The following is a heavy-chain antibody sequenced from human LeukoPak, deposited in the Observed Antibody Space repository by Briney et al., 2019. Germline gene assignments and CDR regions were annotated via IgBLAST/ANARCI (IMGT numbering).Heavy chain of an antibody. CDR2: INHSGST. Sequence: PSETLSLTCTVSGGSISSYYWSWIRQPPGKGLEWIGEINHSGSTNYNPSLKSRVTISVDTSKNQFSLKLSSVTAADTAVYYCASVVVPAAMGGGWFDPWGQGTLVTVSS. CDR3: ASVVVPAAMGGGWFDP. D-gene: IGHD2-2*01. CDR1: GGSISSYY. J-gene: IGHJ5*02. V-gene: IGHV4-34*01.